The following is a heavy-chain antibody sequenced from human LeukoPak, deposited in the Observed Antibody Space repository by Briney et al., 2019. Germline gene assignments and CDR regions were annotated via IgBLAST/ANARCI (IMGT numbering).Heavy chain of an antibody. J-gene: IGHJ4*02. CDR2: ISAYSGNT. Sequence: GASVKVSCKASGYTLTSYVISWVRQAPGQGLEWMGWISAYSGNTNYAQNLQGRVTMTTGTSTSTAYMELRSLRSDDTAVYYCARDLGYSSDWYISTFVDYWGQGTLVTVSS. V-gene: IGHV1-18*01. D-gene: IGHD6-19*01. CDR1: GYTLTSYV. CDR3: ARDLGYSSDWYISTFVDY.